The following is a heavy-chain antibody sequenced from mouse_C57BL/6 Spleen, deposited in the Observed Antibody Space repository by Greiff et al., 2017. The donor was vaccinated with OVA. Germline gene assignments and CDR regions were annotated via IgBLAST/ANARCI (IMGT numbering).Heavy chain of an antibody. Sequence: DVKLVESGGGLVKPGGSLKLSCAASGFTFSDYGMHWVRQAPEKGLEWVAYISSGSSTIYYADTVKGRFTISRDNAKNTLFLQMTSLRSEDTAMYYCARCSNLYFDYWGQGTTLTVSS. D-gene: IGHD2-5*01. V-gene: IGHV5-17*01. CDR2: ISSGSSTI. CDR1: GFTFSDYG. CDR3: ARCSNLYFDY. J-gene: IGHJ2*01.